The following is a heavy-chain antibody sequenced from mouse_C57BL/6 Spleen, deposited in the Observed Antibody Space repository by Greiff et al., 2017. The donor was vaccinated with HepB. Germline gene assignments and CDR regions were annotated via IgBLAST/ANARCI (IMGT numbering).Heavy chain of an antibody. V-gene: IGHV8-12*01. J-gene: IGHJ2*01. CDR2: IYWDDDK. CDR1: GFSLSTSGMG. CDR3: ARRDYYDYEGYFDY. D-gene: IGHD2-4*01. Sequence: QVTLKESGPGILQSSQTLSLTCSFSGFSLSTSGMGVSWIRQPSGKGLEWLAHIYWDDDKRYNPSLKSRLTISKDTSRNQVFLKITSVDTADTATYYCARRDYYDYEGYFDYWGQGTTLTVSS.